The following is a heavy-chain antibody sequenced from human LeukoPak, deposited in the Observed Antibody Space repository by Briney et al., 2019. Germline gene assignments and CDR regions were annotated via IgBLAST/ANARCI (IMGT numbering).Heavy chain of an antibody. V-gene: IGHV3-53*01. Sequence: TGGSLRLSCAASGFTVSSNYMSWVRQAPGKGLEWVSVIYSGGSTYYGDSVKGRFTISRDNSKNTLYLQMNSLRAEDTAVYYCARDTPPPKYCRSTSCLPDAFDIWGQGTMVTVSS. CDR2: IYSGGST. CDR3: ARDTPPPKYCRSTSCLPDAFDI. D-gene: IGHD2-2*01. J-gene: IGHJ3*02. CDR1: GFTVSSNY.